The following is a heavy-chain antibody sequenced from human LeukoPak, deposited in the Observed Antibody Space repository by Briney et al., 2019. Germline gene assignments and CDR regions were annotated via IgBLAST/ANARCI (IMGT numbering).Heavy chain of an antibody. D-gene: IGHD3-16*01. J-gene: IGHJ4*02. CDR2: IRYDGSNK. V-gene: IGHV3-30*02. CDR3: AKGGGRVYYFDY. CDR1: GFTFSSYG. Sequence: GGSLRLSCAASGFTFSSYGMHWVRQAPGKGLEWVAFIRYDGSNKYYADSVKGRFTISRDNSKNTLYLQMNSLRAEDTAVYYCAKGGGRVYYFDYWGQGTLVTVSS.